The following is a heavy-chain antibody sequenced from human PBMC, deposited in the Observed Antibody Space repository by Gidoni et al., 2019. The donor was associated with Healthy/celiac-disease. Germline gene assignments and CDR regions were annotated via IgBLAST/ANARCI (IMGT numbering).Heavy chain of an antibody. J-gene: IGHJ4*02. CDR1: GGSISSSSYY. D-gene: IGHD6-19*01. CDR3: ARRDIAVAAVDY. Sequence: QLQLQESGPGLVKPSETLSLTCTVSGGSISSSSYYWGWIRQPPGKGLEWIGSSYYSGSTYYNPSLKSRVTISVDTSKNQFSLKLSSVTAADTAVYYCARRDIAVAAVDYWGQGTLVTVSS. CDR2: SYYSGST. V-gene: IGHV4-39*01.